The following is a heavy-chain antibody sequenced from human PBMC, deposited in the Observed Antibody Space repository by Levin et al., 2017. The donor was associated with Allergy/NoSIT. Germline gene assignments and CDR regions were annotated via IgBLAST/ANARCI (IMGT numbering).Heavy chain of an antibody. CDR2: IYYSGSA. D-gene: IGHD4-17*01. V-gene: IGHV4-61*01. CDR3: ARVDLGVTTDAFDI. J-gene: IGHJ3*02. Sequence: PGGSLRLSCTVSGGSVSSGSHYWSWIRQPPGKGLEWIGYIYYSGSANYNPSLKSRVTISVDTSKNQFSLKLSSVTAADTAVYYCARVDLGVTTDAFDIWGQGTMVTVSS. CDR1: GGSVSSGSHY.